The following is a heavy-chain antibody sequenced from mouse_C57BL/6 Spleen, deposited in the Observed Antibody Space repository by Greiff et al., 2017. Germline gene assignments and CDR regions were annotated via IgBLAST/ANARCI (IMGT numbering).Heavy chain of an antibody. J-gene: IGHJ2*01. V-gene: IGHV5-4*01. CDR2: ISDGGSYT. Sequence: EVQRVESGGGLVKPGGSLKLSCAASGFTFSSYAMSWVRQTPEKRLEWVATISDGGSYTYYPDNVKGRFTISRDNAKNNLYLQMSHLKSEDTAMYYCARDEPWDYWGQGTTLTVSS. CDR1: GFTFSSYA. CDR3: ARDEPWDY.